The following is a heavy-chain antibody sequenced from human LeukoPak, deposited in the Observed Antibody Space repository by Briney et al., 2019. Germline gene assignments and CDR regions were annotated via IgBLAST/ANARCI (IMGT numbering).Heavy chain of an antibody. CDR3: ARGTYYDFWSGYSAYYFDY. J-gene: IGHJ4*02. D-gene: IGHD3-3*01. Sequence: PSETLSLTCTVSGGSISSYYWSWIRQPPGKGLEWVGYIYYSGSTNYNPSLKSRVTISVDTSKTPFSLKLSSVTAADTAVYYCARGTYYDFWSGYSAYYFDYWGQGTLVTVSS. CDR2: IYYSGST. V-gene: IGHV4-59*01. CDR1: GGSISSYY.